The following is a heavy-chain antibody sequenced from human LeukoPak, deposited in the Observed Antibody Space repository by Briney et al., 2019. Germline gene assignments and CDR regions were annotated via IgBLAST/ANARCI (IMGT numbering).Heavy chain of an antibody. Sequence: GGSLRLSCAASGFTFSSYWMSWVRQAPGKGLEWVASIKQDGSEKYFVDSVKGRFTISRDNAKNSLYLQMNSLRAEDTAVYYCARGCSGGSCYESKFDPWAREPWSPSPQ. CDR1: GFTFSSYW. D-gene: IGHD2-15*01. V-gene: IGHV3-7*01. CDR2: IKQDGSEK. J-gene: IGHJ5*02. CDR3: ARGCSGGSCYESKFDP.